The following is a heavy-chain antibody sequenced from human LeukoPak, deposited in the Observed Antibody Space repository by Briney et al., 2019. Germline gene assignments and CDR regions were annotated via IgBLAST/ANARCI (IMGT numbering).Heavy chain of an antibody. CDR1: GGSISSSSSY. V-gene: IGHV4-39*01. CDR2: IYYSGST. J-gene: IGHJ6*03. CDR3: ARHLDTSSWTYYYYYMDV. Sequence: SETLSLTCTVSGGSISSSSSYWGWIRQPPGRGLEWIGSIYYSGSTYYNPSLKSRVTISVDTSKNQFSLKLSSVTAADTAVYYCARHLDTSSWTYYYYYMDVWGKGTTVTVSS. D-gene: IGHD6-13*01.